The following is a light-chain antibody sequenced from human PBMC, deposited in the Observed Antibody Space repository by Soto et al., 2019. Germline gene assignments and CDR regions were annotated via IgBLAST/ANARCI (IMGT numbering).Light chain of an antibody. CDR3: AGWDDSLHGLL. J-gene: IGLJ1*01. V-gene: IGLV1-47*01. Sequence: QSVLTQPPSASGTPGQRVTISCSGGRSNIGTNYVYCYQQLPGTAPKLLIYRNNLRPSVVPDRFSASKSGTSASLSISGLRSEDEADYCCAGWDDSLHGLLFGAGTKVTGL. CDR1: RSNIGTNY. CDR2: RNN.